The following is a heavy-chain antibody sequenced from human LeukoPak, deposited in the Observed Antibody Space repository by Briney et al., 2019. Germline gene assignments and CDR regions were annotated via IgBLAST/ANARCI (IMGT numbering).Heavy chain of an antibody. CDR3: ARDTEYSSSSGGTPGWYFDL. J-gene: IGHJ2*01. Sequence: KPSETLSLTCTVSGGSISSSSYYWSWIRQPPGKGLEWIGYIYHSGSTYYNPSLKSRVTISVDRSKNQFSLKLSSVTAADTAVYYCARDTEYSSSSGGTPGWYFDLWGRGTLVTVSS. CDR1: GGSISSSSYY. V-gene: IGHV4-30-2*01. CDR2: IYHSGST. D-gene: IGHD6-6*01.